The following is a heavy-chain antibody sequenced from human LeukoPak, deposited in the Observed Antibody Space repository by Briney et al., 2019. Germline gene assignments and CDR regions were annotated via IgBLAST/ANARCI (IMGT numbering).Heavy chain of an antibody. Sequence: PSETLSLTCTVSGGSISSYYWSWIRQPPGKGLEWIAYISDIGSINYNPSLKSRVTISVDTSKNQFSLKLSSVTAADTAVYYCARGVLHDCSSTSCYEGPYGMDVWGQGTTVTVSS. CDR2: ISDIGSI. CDR3: ARGVLHDCSSTSCYEGPYGMDV. CDR1: GGSISSYY. D-gene: IGHD2-2*01. J-gene: IGHJ6*02. V-gene: IGHV4-4*08.